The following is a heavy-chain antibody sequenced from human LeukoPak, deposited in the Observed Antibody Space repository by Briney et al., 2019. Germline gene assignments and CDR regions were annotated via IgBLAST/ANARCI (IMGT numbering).Heavy chain of an antibody. D-gene: IGHD5-18*01. Sequence: GGSLRLSCAASGFTFSSYGMSWVRQAPGKGLEWVSGINTSGSTTYYADSVKGRFTISRDNSKNTLYLQMNSLRADDTAAYYCAKDPPTVMANAFHIWGQGTMVTVSS. V-gene: IGHV3-23*01. J-gene: IGHJ3*02. CDR3: AKDPPTVMANAFHI. CDR1: GFTFSSYG. CDR2: INTSGSTT.